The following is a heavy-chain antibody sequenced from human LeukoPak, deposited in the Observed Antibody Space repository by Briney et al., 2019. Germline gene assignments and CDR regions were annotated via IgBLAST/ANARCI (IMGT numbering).Heavy chain of an antibody. CDR3: AKVVSSQYRTDAFDI. D-gene: IGHD1-14*01. V-gene: IGHV3-9*01. J-gene: IGHJ3*02. CDR1: GFTFDDYA. Sequence: PGGSLRLSCAASGFTFDDYAMHWVRQAPGKGLEWVSGISWNSGSIGYADSVKGRFTISRDNAKNSLYLQMNSLRAEDTALYYCAKVVSSQYRTDAFDIWGQGTMVTVSS. CDR2: ISWNSGSI.